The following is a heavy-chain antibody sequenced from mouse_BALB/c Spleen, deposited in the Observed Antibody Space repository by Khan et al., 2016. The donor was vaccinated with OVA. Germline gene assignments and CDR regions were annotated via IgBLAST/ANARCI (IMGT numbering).Heavy chain of an antibody. CDR2: INPSNGYT. D-gene: IGHD2-14*01. J-gene: IGHJ3*01. CDR1: GYTFTSYT. CDR3: VRDGAYHRNDGWLAY. Sequence: QVQLQQSGAELARPGASVKMSCKASGYTFTSYTIHWIKKRPGQGLEWIGYINPSNGYTNYNQKFKDKATLTTDKSSTTAYLQMSSLPSDDSTVYNCVRDGAYHRNDGWLAYWGQGTLVTVSA. V-gene: IGHV1-4*01.